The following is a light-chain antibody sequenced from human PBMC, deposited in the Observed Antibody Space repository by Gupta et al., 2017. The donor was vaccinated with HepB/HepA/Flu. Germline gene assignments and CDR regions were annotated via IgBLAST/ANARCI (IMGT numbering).Light chain of an antibody. V-gene: IGKV3-20*01. CDR3: QQYGSSPGFT. J-gene: IGKJ3*01. CDR2: GAS. Sequence: EIVLTQSPGTLSLSPGERATLSCRASQSVSSTFLAWYQQKPGQAPRFLIYGASSRATGIPDRFSGSGSGTDFTLTISRLEPEDLAVYYCQQYGSSPGFTFGPGTKVDIK. CDR1: QSVSSTF.